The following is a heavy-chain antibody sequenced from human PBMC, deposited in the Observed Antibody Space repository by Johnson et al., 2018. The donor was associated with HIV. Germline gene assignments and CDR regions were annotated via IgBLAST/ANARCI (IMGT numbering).Heavy chain of an antibody. J-gene: IGHJ3*02. Sequence: EVQVVESGGGLVQPGRSLRLSCAASGFTFDDYAMHWVRQAPGKGLEWVSGISWNSGSIGYADSVKGRFTISRDNAKNSLYLQMNSLRAEDTALYYCAKDLMIVVGTDAFDIWGQGTMVTVSS. V-gene: IGHV3-9*01. D-gene: IGHD3-22*01. CDR2: ISWNSGSI. CDR3: AKDLMIVVGTDAFDI. CDR1: GFTFDDYA.